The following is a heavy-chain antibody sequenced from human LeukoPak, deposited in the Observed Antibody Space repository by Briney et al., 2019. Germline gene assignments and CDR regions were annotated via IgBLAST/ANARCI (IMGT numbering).Heavy chain of an antibody. CDR1: GFTFSSYG. CDR2: ISYDGSNK. Sequence: GGSLRLSCAASGFTFSSYGMHWVRQAPGKGLEWVAVISYDGSNKYYADSVKGRFTISRDNSKNTLYLQMNSLRAEDTAVYYCARDGDMTTDVPGDNWFDPWGQGTLVTVSS. J-gene: IGHJ5*02. CDR3: ARDGDMTTDVPGDNWFDP. D-gene: IGHD4-17*01. V-gene: IGHV3-30*03.